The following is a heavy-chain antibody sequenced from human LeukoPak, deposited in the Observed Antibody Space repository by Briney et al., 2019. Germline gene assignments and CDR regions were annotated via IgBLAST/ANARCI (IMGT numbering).Heavy chain of an antibody. J-gene: IGHJ3*02. Sequence: SETLSLTCTVSGGSISSYYWSWIRQPPGKGLEWIGYIYYSGSTNYNPSLKSRVTISVDTSKNQFSLKLSSVTAADTAVCYCARAVDAGAFDIWGQGTMVTVSS. CDR1: GGSISSYY. V-gene: IGHV4-59*01. CDR3: ARAVDAGAFDI. CDR2: IYYSGST. D-gene: IGHD5-12*01.